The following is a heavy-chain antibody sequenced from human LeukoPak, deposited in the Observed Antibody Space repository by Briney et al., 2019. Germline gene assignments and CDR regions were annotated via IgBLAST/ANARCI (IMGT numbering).Heavy chain of an antibody. Sequence: GGSLRLSCAASGFTFNSYAMNWVRQAPGKGLEWVSGISGSGGTTYYADSVKGRFTISRDNPKNTLCLQMNSLRAEDTAVYYCAKDRYSNYGNWFDPWGQGTLVTVFS. CDR3: AKDRYSNYGNWFDP. CDR2: ISGSGGTT. V-gene: IGHV3-23*01. J-gene: IGHJ5*02. D-gene: IGHD4-11*01. CDR1: GFTFNSYA.